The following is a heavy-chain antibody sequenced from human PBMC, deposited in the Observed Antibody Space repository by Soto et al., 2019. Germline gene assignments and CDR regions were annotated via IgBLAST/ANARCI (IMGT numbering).Heavy chain of an antibody. CDR1: GGSISSYY. CDR2: IYYSGST. J-gene: IGHJ4*02. CDR3: ARVREEGDIVEFDY. Sequence: SETLSLTCTVSGGSISSYYWSWIRQPPGKGLEWIGYIYYSGSTNYNPSLKSRVTISVDTSKNQFSLKLSSVTAADTAVYYCARVREEGDIVEFDYWGQGTLVTVSS. V-gene: IGHV4-59*01. D-gene: IGHD5-12*01.